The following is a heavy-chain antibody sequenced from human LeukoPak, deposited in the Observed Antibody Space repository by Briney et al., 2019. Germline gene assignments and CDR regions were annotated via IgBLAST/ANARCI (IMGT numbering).Heavy chain of an antibody. V-gene: IGHV3-21*01. CDR1: GFTFSSYS. D-gene: IGHD6-13*01. CDR2: ISSSSSYI. Sequence: GGSLRLSCAASGFTFSSYSMNWVRQAPGKGLEWVSSISSSSSYIYYAASVKGRFTISRDNAKNSLYLQMNSLRAEDTAVYYCARDLSWSDYNWFDPWGQGTPVTVSS. CDR3: ARDLSWSDYNWFDP. J-gene: IGHJ5*02.